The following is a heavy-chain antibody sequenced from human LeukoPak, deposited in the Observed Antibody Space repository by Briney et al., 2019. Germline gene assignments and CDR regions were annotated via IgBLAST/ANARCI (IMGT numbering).Heavy chain of an antibody. D-gene: IGHD6-19*01. CDR2: INPNSGGT. V-gene: IGHV1-2*02. CDR3: ARAVRRVAVAGTYPGYFQH. Sequence: ASVKVSCKASGYTFTGYYMHWVRQAPGQGLEWMGWINPNSGGTNYAQKFQGRVTMTRDTSISTAYMELSRLRSDDTAVYYCARAVRRVAVAGTYPGYFQHWGQGTLVTVSS. J-gene: IGHJ1*01. CDR1: GYTFTGYY.